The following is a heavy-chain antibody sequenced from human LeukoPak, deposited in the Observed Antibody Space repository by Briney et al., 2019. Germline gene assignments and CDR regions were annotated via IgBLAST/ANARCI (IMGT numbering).Heavy chain of an antibody. CDR2: INHSGSN. D-gene: IGHD6-19*01. V-gene: IGHV4-34*01. J-gene: IGHJ4*02. Sequence: AETLSLTCAVYGGSFSGYYWSWLRQPPGKGLEWMGEINHSGSNKYNQSLMSRVTISVDTSKNQFSLKLSSVTAADTAVYYCARPVSGSSGWYYNYWGQGTLVTVSS. CDR3: ARPVSGSSGWYYNY. CDR1: GGSFSGYY.